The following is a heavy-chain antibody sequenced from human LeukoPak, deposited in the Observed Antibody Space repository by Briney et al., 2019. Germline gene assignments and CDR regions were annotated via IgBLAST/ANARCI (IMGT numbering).Heavy chain of an antibody. V-gene: IGHV3-72*01. CDR1: GFIFSDYI. D-gene: IGHD4-23*01. CDR3: SRDGGEGGNSAFDI. J-gene: IGHJ3*02. CDR2: IRTRINSSTT. Sequence: GSLRLSCAASGFIFSDYIMDWVRQAPGKGLEWVGRIRTRINSSTTEYAASVKGRFTISRDDSKNSMYLHMNSLKTEHTAVYHCSRDGGEGGNSAFDIWGQGTMVTVSS.